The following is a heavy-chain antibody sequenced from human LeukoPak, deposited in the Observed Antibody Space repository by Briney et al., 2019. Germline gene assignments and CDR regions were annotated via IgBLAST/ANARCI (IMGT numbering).Heavy chain of an antibody. V-gene: IGHV4-61*05. Sequence: SETLSLTCTVSGGSISSTSYYWGWIRQPPGKGLEWIGYIYYSGSTNYNPSLKSRVTISVDTSKNQFSLKLSSVTAADTAVYYCARQPMVRGVNTRDDAFNIWGQGTMVTVSS. J-gene: IGHJ3*02. CDR1: GGSISSTSYY. CDR2: IYYSGST. CDR3: ARQPMVRGVNTRDDAFNI. D-gene: IGHD3-10*01.